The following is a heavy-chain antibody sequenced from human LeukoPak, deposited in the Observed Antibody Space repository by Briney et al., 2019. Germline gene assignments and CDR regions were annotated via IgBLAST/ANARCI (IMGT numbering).Heavy chain of an antibody. V-gene: IGHV3-30*18. J-gene: IGHJ4*02. CDR3: ANSGSYYYGFDY. D-gene: IGHD1-26*01. CDR2: ISYDGSNK. CDR1: GFTFSSYG. Sequence: GGSLRLSCAASGFTFSSYGMHWVRQAPGKGLEWVAVISYDGSNKYYADYVKGRFTISRDNSKNTLYLQMNSLRAEDTAVYYCANSGSYYYGFDYWGQGTLVTVSS.